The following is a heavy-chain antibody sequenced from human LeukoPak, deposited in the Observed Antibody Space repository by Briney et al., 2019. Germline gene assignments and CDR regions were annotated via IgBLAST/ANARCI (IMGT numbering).Heavy chain of an antibody. J-gene: IGHJ4*02. CDR1: GGTFSSYA. CDR3: ASGGRGGERFDY. D-gene: IGHD3-16*01. CDR2: IIPIFGTA. Sequence: SVKVSCKASGGTFSSYAISWVRQAPGQGLEWMGGIIPIFGTANYAQKFQGRVTITTDESTSTAYMELSSLRSEDKAVYYCASGGRGGERFDYWGQGTLVTVSS. V-gene: IGHV1-69*05.